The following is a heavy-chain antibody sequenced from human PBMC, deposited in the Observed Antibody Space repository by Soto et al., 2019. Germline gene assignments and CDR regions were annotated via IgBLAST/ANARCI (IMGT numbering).Heavy chain of an antibody. Sequence: PSETLSLTCTVSGGSISSYYWSWIRQPPGKGLEWIGYIYYSGSTNYNPSLKSRVTISVDTSKNQFSLKLSSVTAADTAVYYCSYRDGCNLFYWGQGTLVTVSS. V-gene: IGHV4-59*01. CDR2: IYYSGST. J-gene: IGHJ4*02. CDR3: SYRDGCNLFY. CDR1: GGSISSYY. D-gene: IGHD6-19*01.